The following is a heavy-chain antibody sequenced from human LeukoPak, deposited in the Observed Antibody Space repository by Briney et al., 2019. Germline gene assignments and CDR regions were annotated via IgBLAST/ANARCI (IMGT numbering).Heavy chain of an antibody. D-gene: IGHD3-3*01. CDR3: ARYDFWSGYYDLDYGMDV. J-gene: IGHJ6*02. V-gene: IGHV1-18*01. CDR2: ISAYNGNT. Sequence: EASVKVSCKASGYTFTSYGISWLRQAPGQGLEWMGWISAYNGNTNYAQKLQGRVTMTTDTSTSTAYMELRSLRSDDTAVYYCARYDFWSGYYDLDYGMDVWGQGTTVTVSS. CDR1: GYTFTSYG.